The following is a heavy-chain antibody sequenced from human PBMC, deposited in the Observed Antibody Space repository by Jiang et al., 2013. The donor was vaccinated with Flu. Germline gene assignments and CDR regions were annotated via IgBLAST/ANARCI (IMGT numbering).Heavy chain of an antibody. CDR1: GGSISSVSYY. V-gene: IGHV4-61*02. CDR3: ATSRGYNYGYGDDY. J-gene: IGHJ4*02. Sequence: GSGLVKPSETLSLTCTVSGGSISSVSYYWSWIRQPAGKGLEWIGRIYTSGTTNYNPSLNSRVTISADTSKNQFSLKLSSVTAADTAVYYCATSRGYNYGYGDDYWGQGILVTVSS. D-gene: IGHD5-18*01. CDR2: IYTSGTT.